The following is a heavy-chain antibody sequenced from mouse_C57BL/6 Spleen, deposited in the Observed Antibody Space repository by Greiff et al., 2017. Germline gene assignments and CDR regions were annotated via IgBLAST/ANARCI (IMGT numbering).Heavy chain of an antibody. Sequence: QVQLQQPGAELVKPGASVKLSCKASGYTFTSYWMQWVKQRPGQGLEWIGEIDPSDSYTNYNQKFKGKATLTVDTSSSTAYMQLSSLTSEDSAVYDGARVGYYGNSRYNFDYWGQGTTLTVSS. D-gene: IGHD2-1*01. J-gene: IGHJ2*01. CDR3: ARVGYYGNSRYNFDY. CDR1: GYTFTSYW. CDR2: IDPSDSYT. V-gene: IGHV1-50*01.